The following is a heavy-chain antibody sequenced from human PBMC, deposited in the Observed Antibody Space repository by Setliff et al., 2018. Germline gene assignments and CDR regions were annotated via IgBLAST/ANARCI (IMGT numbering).Heavy chain of an antibody. CDR1: GGSISSSSYY. J-gene: IGHJ5*02. V-gene: IGHV4-39*07. CDR3: ARYLAGEVGISGWFDP. CDR2: MHHSGIV. Sequence: PSETLSLTCTVSGGSISSSSYYWGWIRQPPGKGLEWVASMHHSGIVYYNPSLRSRVIMSVDTSKYQVSLDLTSVTAADTAVYYCARYLAGEVGISGWFDPWGQGTLVTVSS. D-gene: IGHD1-26*01.